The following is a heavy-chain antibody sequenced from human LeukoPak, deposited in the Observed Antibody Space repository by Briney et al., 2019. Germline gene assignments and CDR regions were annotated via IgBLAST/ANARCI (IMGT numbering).Heavy chain of an antibody. D-gene: IGHD1-26*01. CDR3: AKNQAFGVGDTTSDY. Sequence: PGGSLRLSCAASGFTFSSYWMHWVRQAPGKGLVWVSRINSDGSSTSYADSVKGRFTISRDNAKNTLYLQMNNLRAEDTAVYYCAKNQAFGVGDTTSDYWGQGTLVTVSS. CDR2: INSDGSST. V-gene: IGHV3-74*01. CDR1: GFTFSSYW. J-gene: IGHJ4*02.